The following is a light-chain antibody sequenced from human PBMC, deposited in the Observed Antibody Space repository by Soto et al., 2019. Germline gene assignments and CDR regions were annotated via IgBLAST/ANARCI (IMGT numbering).Light chain of an antibody. Sequence: QSVLTQSPSASGTPGRRVTISCSGSSSNIGRNTINWYQQLPGTAPRLLIQSNDQRPSGVPDRFSGSKSGTSASLAISGLQSEDEADYYCAVWDDSLNGVVFGGGTKLTVL. CDR2: SND. V-gene: IGLV1-44*01. J-gene: IGLJ2*01. CDR3: AVWDDSLNGVV. CDR1: SSNIGRNT.